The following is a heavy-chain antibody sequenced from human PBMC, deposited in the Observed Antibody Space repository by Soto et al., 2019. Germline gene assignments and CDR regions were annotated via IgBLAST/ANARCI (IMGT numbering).Heavy chain of an antibody. CDR3: ARDPPNFYYYGMDV. CDR1: VFTLSTYS. V-gene: IGHV3-48*02. Sequence: PGVSLRLSCIASVFTLSTYSMTWVRQAPGKGLEWLSYISKSSTTINYADSVKGRFTISRDNAKNSVYLEMSSLRDEDSAVYYCARDPPNFYYYGMDVWGQGTTVTVSS. J-gene: IGHJ6*02. CDR2: ISKSSTTI. D-gene: IGHD2-8*01.